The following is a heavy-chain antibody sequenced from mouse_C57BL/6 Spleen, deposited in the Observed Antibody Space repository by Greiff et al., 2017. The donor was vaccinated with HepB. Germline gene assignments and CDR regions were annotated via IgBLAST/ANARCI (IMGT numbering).Heavy chain of an antibody. CDR3: VRDDYDTGGFAY. V-gene: IGHV10-1*01. D-gene: IGHD2-4*01. CDR2: IRSKSNNYAT. Sequence: EVQLVESGGGLVQPKGSLKLSCAASGFSFNTYAMNWVRQAPGKGLEWVARIRSKSNNYATYYADSVKDRFTISRDDSESMLYLQMNNLKTEDTAMYYCVRDDYDTGGFAYWGQGTLVTVSA. CDR1: GFSFNTYA. J-gene: IGHJ3*01.